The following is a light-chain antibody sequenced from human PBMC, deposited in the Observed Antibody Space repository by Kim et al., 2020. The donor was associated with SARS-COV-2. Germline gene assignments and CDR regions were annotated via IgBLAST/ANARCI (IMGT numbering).Light chain of an antibody. CDR1: QSISSY. J-gene: IGKJ1*01. Sequence: ASVGDRVTSTCLASQSISSYLNWYQQKPGKAPKLLIYAASSLQSGVPSRFSGSGSGTDFTLTISSLQPEDFATYYCQQSYSTPRTFGQGTKVDIK. CDR2: AAS. V-gene: IGKV1-39*01. CDR3: QQSYSTPRT.